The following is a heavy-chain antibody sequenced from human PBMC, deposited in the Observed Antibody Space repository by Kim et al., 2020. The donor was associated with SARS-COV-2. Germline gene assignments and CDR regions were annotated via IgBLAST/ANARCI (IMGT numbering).Heavy chain of an antibody. CDR3: ASSGSYYGYYYYGMDV. J-gene: IGHJ6*02. Sequence: SVKGRFTISRDNSKNTLYLKMNSLRAEDTAVYYCASSGSYYGYYYYGMDVWGQGTTVTVSS. V-gene: IGHV3-30*07. D-gene: IGHD1-26*01.